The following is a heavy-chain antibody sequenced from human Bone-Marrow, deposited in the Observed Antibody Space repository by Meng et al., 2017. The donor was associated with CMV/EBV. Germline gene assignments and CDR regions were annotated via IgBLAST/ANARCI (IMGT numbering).Heavy chain of an antibody. CDR1: GYTFTGYY. CDR2: MNPNSGNT. D-gene: IGHD6-6*01. CDR3: ARDKQLARYYYYGMDV. J-gene: IGHJ6*02. V-gene: IGHV1-8*03. Sequence: ASVKVSCKASGYTFTGYYMHWVRQAPGQGLEWMGWMNPNSGNTGYAQKFQGRVTITTDESTSTAYMEMSSLRSEDTAVYYCARDKQLARYYYYGMDVWGQGTTVTVSS.